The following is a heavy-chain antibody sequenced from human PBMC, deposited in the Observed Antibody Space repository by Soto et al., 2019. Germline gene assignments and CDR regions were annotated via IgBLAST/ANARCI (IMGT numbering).Heavy chain of an antibody. D-gene: IGHD3-22*01. V-gene: IGHV1-69*13. J-gene: IGHJ4*02. CDR2: IIPLFGTP. Sequence: ASVKVSCKASGGTFNNYAISWVRQAPGQGLEWMGGIIPLFGTPNYAQKFQGRVTITADESTSTAYMELRGLRSEDTDVYYCARGVHYDSSGYYYFYWGQGTLVTVSS. CDR1: GGTFNNYA. CDR3: ARGVHYDSSGYYYFY.